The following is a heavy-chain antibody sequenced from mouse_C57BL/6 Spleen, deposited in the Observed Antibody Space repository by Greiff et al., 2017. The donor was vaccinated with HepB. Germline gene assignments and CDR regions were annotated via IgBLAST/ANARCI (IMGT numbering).Heavy chain of an antibody. D-gene: IGHD1-1*01. CDR3: ARLVITTVVASSSYWYFDV. V-gene: IGHV1-26*01. CDR1: GYTFTDYY. CDR2: INPNNGGT. Sequence: EVQLQQSGPELVKPGASVKISCKASGYTFTDYYMNWVKQSHGKSLEWIGDINPNNGGTSYNQKFKGKATLTVDKSSSTAYMELRSLTSEDSAVYYCARLVITTVVASSSYWYFDVWGTGTTVTVSS. J-gene: IGHJ1*03.